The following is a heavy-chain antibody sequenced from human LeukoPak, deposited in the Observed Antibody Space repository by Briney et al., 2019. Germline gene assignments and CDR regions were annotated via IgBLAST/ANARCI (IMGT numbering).Heavy chain of an antibody. CDR3: ARGPVSDSSGWYGDYYDSRGYGNYDY. J-gene: IGHJ4*02. V-gene: IGHV4-34*01. CDR2: INHSGST. CDR1: GGSFSGYY. D-gene: IGHD3-22*01. Sequence: SETLSLTCAVYGGSFSGYYWSWIRQPPGKGLEWIGEINHSGSTNYNPSLKSRVTISVDTSKNQFSLKLSSVTAADTAVYYCARGPVSDSSGWYGDYYDSRGYGNYDYWGQGTRVTVSS.